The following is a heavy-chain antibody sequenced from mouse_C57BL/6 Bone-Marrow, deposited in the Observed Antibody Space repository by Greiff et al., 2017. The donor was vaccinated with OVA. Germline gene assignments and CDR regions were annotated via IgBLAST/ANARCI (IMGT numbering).Heavy chain of an antibody. CDR3: ARLGYYFDY. CDR2: ISSGGSYT. J-gene: IGHJ2*01. CDR1: GFTFSSYG. V-gene: IGHV5-6*01. Sequence: EVKLVESGGDLVKPGGSLKLSCAASGFTFSSYGMSWVRQTPDKRLEWVATISSGGSYTYYPDSVKGRFTISRDNAKNTLYLQMSSLKSEDTAMYYCARLGYYFDYWGQGTTLTVSS.